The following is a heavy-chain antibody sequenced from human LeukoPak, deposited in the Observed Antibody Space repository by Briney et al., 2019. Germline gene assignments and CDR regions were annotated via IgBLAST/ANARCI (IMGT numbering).Heavy chain of an antibody. CDR3: ARDHHTIFGVSPHGWFDP. J-gene: IGHJ5*02. D-gene: IGHD3-3*01. CDR1: GYTFTSYG. CDR2: IIPILGIA. V-gene: IGHV1-69*04. Sequence: SVKVSCKASGYTFTSYGISWVRQAPGQGLEWMGRIIPILGIANYAQKFQGRVTITADESTSTAYMELSSLRSEDTAVYYCARDHHTIFGVSPHGWFDPWGQGTLVTVSS.